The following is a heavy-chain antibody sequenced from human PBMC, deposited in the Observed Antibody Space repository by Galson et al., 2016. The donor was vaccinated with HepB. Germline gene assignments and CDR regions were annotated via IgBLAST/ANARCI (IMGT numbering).Heavy chain of an antibody. CDR1: GGTFSSYA. V-gene: IGHV1-69*13. CDR2: IIPIFDTA. J-gene: IGHJ6*02. Sequence: SVKVSCKASGGTFSSYAISWVRQAPGQGLEWMGGIIPIFDTANYAQKFQGRVTITADESTSTAYMELSSLRTEDTAVYYCASASIVLVPTNTDVYYYAMDVWGQGTTLIVSS. D-gene: IGHD2-2*01. CDR3: ASASIVLVPTNTDVYYYAMDV.